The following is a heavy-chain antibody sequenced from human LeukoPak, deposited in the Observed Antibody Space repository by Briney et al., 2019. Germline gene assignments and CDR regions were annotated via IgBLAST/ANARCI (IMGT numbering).Heavy chain of an antibody. D-gene: IGHD2-15*01. CDR1: GYSISSGYY. V-gene: IGHV4-38-2*02. J-gene: IGHJ4*02. CDR3: ARESSVTATY. Sequence: SETLSLTCTVSGYSISSGYYWGWIRPPPGKGLEWIGSIYHSGSTYYNPSLKSRVTISVDTSNDQFSLELTSVTAADTAVYYCARESSVTATYWGQGTLVIVSS. CDR2: IYHSGST.